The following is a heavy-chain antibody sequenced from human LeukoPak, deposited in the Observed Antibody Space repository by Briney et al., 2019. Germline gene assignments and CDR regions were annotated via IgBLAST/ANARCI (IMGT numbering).Heavy chain of an antibody. Sequence: PSETLSLTCTASGGSISSYYWSWIRQPPGKGLEWIGYIYYSGSTNYNPSLKSRVTISVDTSKNQFSLKLSSVTAADTAVYYCARHATGKQLPVGELGFDYRGQGTLVTVFS. CDR3: ARHATGKQLPVGELGFDY. CDR2: IYYSGST. J-gene: IGHJ4*02. D-gene: IGHD7-27*01. CDR1: GGSISSYY. V-gene: IGHV4-59*08.